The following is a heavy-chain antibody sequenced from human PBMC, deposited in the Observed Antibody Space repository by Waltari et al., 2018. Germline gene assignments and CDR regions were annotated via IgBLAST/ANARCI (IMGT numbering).Heavy chain of an antibody. V-gene: IGHV3-53*01. J-gene: IGHJ6*02. CDR1: GFTVSSNY. D-gene: IGHD1-26*01. CDR2: IYSGGST. CDR3: ARDQGGGLYYYGMDV. Sequence: EVQLVESGGGLIQPGGSLRLSCAASGFTVSSNYMSWVRQAPGKGLEWVSVIYSGGSTYYADSVKGRFTISRDNAKNSLYLQMNSLRAEDTAVYYCARDQGGGLYYYGMDVWGQGTTVTVSS.